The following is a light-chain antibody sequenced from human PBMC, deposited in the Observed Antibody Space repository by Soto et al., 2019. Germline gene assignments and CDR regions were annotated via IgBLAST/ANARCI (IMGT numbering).Light chain of an antibody. CDR1: SSDVGGYNY. J-gene: IGLJ1*01. Sequence: QPVLTQPRSVSGSPGHSVTISCTGTSSDVGGYNYVSWYQQHPGKAPKLMIYDVSKRPSGVPDRFSGSKSGNTASLTISGLQAEDEADYCCCSYAGSYTYVFGTGTKLTVL. CDR2: DVS. CDR3: CSYAGSYTYV. V-gene: IGLV2-11*01.